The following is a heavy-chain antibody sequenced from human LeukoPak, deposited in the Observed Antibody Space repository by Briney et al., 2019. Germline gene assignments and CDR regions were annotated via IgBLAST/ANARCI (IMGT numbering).Heavy chain of an antibody. CDR3: AREPYTTSSDRHEKAFDY. Sequence: ASVKVSCKASGYTFTNYGISWVRQAPGQGLEWMGWISAYNGNTNYAQKFQGRLTMTTYTSTDTAYMELRSLRSDDTAVYYCAREPYTTSSDRHEKAFDYWGQGTPVTVSS. D-gene: IGHD6-6*01. J-gene: IGHJ4*02. CDR1: GYTFTNYG. CDR2: ISAYNGNT. V-gene: IGHV1-18*01.